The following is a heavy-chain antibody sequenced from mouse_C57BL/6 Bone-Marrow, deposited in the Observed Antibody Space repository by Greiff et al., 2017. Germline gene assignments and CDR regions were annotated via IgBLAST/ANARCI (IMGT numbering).Heavy chain of an antibody. V-gene: IGHV2-2*01. CDR2: IWSGGST. J-gene: IGHJ1*03. CDR3: ARDYGNYWYFDV. Sequence: QVHVKQSGPGLVQPSQSLSITCTVSGFSLTSYGVHWVRQSPGKGLEWLGVIWSGGSTDYNAAFISRLSISKDNSKSQVFFKMNSLQADDTAIYYCARDYGNYWYFDVWGTGTTVTVSS. D-gene: IGHD2-1*01. CDR1: GFSLTSYG.